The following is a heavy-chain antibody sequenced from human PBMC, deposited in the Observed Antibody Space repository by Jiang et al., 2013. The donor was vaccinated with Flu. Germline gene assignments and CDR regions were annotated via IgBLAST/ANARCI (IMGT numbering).Heavy chain of an antibody. CDR3: ARATITIFGVVIMDWFDP. D-gene: IGHD3-3*01. Sequence: SWVRQAPGRGLEWMGWISAYNGNTNYAQKLQGRVTMTTDTSTSTAYMELRSLRSDDTAVYYCARATITIFGVVIMDWFDPWGQGTLVTVSS. CDR2: ISAYNGNT. V-gene: IGHV1-18*01. J-gene: IGHJ5*02.